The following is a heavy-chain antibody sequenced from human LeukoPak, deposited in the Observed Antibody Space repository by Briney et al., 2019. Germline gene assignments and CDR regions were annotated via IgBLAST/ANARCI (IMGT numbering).Heavy chain of an antibody. V-gene: IGHV1-2*06. CDR2: LIPNSGGT. Sequence: GASVKVSCKASGYTLTDYCMHWVRQAPGQGLEWMGRLIPNSGGTTYAQKFQGRVTMTRDTSISTAYVELSRLRFDDTAVYYCLVDGSGTYTGLDHWGQGTLVAVSS. CDR1: GYTLTDYC. D-gene: IGHD3-10*01. CDR3: LVDGSGTYTGLDH. J-gene: IGHJ4*02.